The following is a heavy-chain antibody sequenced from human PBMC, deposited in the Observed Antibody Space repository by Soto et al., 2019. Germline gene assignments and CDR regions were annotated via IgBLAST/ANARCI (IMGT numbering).Heavy chain of an antibody. Sequence: QVQLVESGGGVVQPGRSLRLACAPSGFTFSFYAMQWVRQAPGKGLEWVGGISSDGSNKYYADSVKGRFTISRDNSKNVLYLQMNSLRGEDTAVYYCAKDAAAAGTFDYWGQGTLVTVSS. V-gene: IGHV3-30*18. CDR2: ISSDGSNK. CDR1: GFTFSFYA. CDR3: AKDAAAAGTFDY. J-gene: IGHJ4*02. D-gene: IGHD6-13*01.